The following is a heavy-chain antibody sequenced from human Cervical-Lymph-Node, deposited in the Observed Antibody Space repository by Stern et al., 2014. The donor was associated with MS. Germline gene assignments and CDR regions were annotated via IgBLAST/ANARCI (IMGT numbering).Heavy chain of an antibody. V-gene: IGHV3-23*04. D-gene: IGHD3-10*01. CDR2: ISGSGDNT. Sequence: EVQLVESGGDLVQPGGSLRVSCVVSGFTFSTHAMSWVRQAPGKGLEWVSGISGSGDNTYYADSVKGRFTISRDNSKSALYLQMSSLRAEDTAVYYCAKDQDAAGTYWFDYWGQGTLVTVSS. CDR3: AKDQDAAGTYWFDY. CDR1: GFTFSTHA. J-gene: IGHJ4*02.